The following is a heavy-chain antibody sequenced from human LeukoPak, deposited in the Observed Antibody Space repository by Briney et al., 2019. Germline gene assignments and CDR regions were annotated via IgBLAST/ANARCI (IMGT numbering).Heavy chain of an antibody. V-gene: IGHV3-30*18. CDR3: AKHLVRGVIHDAFDI. J-gene: IGHJ3*02. CDR1: GLPIADFA. CDR2: TSYDGSNK. Sequence: PGGSLRLSCVASGLPIADFAMSWVRQAPGKGLEWVAVTSYDGSNKYYADSVKGRFTISRDNSKNTLYLQMNSLRTEDTAVYYCAKHLVRGVIHDAFDIWGQGTRVTVSS. D-gene: IGHD3-10*01.